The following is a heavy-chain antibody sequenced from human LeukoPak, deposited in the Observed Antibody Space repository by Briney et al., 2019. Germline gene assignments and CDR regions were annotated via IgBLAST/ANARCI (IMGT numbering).Heavy chain of an antibody. V-gene: IGHV4-59*01. J-gene: IGHJ4*02. CDR2: ISRSGGT. Sequence: SETLSLTCTVSGGSISGYYWHWIRQPPGKGLEWIGDISRSGGTNYNPPLKSRVTISRDTSKNQFSLILTSLTAADTAVYFCARAAYSDGWSYVYFDYWGQGTLVTVSS. CDR1: GGSISGYY. D-gene: IGHD6-19*01. CDR3: ARAAYSDGWSYVYFDY.